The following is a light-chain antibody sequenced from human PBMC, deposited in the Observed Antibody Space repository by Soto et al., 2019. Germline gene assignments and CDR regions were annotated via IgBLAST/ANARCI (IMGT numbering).Light chain of an antibody. J-gene: IGKJ2*01. V-gene: IGKV4-1*01. Sequence: DFVMTQSPGSLAVSLGERATINCRSSQSVLCSSNNENYLAWYQQKPGQPPKLLIYWAATRESGVPDRFSGSGSGTDFTLTISSLQAEDVAVYYCQQYYNTPYTFGQGTRVEIK. CDR2: WAA. CDR1: QSVLCSSNNENY. CDR3: QQYYNTPYT.